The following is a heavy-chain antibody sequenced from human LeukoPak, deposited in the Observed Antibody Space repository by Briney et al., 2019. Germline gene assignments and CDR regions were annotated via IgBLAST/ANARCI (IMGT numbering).Heavy chain of an antibody. D-gene: IGHD3-22*01. Sequence: PGGSLRLSCAASGFTASSNYMSWVRQAPGKGLEWVSVIYSGGSTYYADSVKGRFTISRDNSKNTLYLQMNSLRAEDTAVYYCARDPWNYYDSSGYPGGGDDAFDIWGQGTMVTVSS. CDR3: ARDPWNYYDSSGYPGGGDDAFDI. CDR2: IYSGGST. CDR1: GFTASSNY. J-gene: IGHJ3*02. V-gene: IGHV3-66*01.